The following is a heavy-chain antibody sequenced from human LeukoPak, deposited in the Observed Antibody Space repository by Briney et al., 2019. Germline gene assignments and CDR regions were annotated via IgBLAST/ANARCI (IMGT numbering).Heavy chain of an antibody. Sequence: SGTLSLTCTVSNGAMSTYYWNWIRQSPEKGLEWLGYIHYSGRTNYNPSLKSRLSMSIDTSKNQFSLNLSSVTAADTAVYFCAKTPDLQLSFPQFDSWGQGTLVTVSS. D-gene: IGHD3-16*02. CDR2: IHYSGRT. J-gene: IGHJ4*02. CDR1: NGAMSTYY. CDR3: AKTPDLQLSFPQFDS. V-gene: IGHV4-59*01.